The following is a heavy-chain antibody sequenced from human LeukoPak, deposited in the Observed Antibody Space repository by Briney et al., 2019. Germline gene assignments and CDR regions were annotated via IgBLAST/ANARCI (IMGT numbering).Heavy chain of an antibody. J-gene: IGHJ6*02. V-gene: IGHV1-2*02. Sequence: ASVKVSCKASGYTFTGYYMHWVRQAPGQGLEWMGWINPNSGGTNYAQKFQGRVTMTRDTSISTAYMELSRLRSDDTAVYYCAKDGGFGELYGYYYYSMDVWGQGTTVTVSS. CDR3: AKDGGFGELYGYYYYSMDV. D-gene: IGHD3-10*01. CDR2: INPNSGGT. CDR1: GYTFTGYY.